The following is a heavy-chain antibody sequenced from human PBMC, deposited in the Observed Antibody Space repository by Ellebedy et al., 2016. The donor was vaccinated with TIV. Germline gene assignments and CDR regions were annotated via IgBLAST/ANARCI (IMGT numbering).Heavy chain of an antibody. D-gene: IGHD6-19*01. CDR3: ARRVQRGVAGILWFDP. V-gene: IGHV4-4*02. Sequence: SETLSLXXAVPGGSISSSNWWSWVRQPPGKGLEWIGEIYHSGSTNYNPSLKSRVTISVDKSKNQFSLKLSSVTAADTAVYYCARRVQRGVAGILWFDPWGQGTLVTVSS. CDR1: GGSISSSNW. J-gene: IGHJ5*02. CDR2: IYHSGST.